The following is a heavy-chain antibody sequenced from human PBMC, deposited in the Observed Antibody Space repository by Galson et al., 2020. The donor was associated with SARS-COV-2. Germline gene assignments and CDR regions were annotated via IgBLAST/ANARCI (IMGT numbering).Heavy chain of an antibody. CDR2: ISWNSGSI. V-gene: IGHV3-9*01. Sequence: GGSLRLSCAASGFTFDDYAMHWVRQAPGKGLEWVSGISWNSGSIGYADSVKGRFTISRDNAKNSLYLQMNSLRAEDTALYYCAKFATAMELDYWGQGTLVTVSS. CDR3: AKFATAMELDY. J-gene: IGHJ4*02. D-gene: IGHD5-18*01. CDR1: GFTFDDYA.